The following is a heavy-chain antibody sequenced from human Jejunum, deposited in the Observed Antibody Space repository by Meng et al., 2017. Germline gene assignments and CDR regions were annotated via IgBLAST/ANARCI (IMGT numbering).Heavy chain of an antibody. CDR1: GGSIRSGNYY. J-gene: IGHJ5*02. Sequence: QLPEPAPRLLNPSQTPPLTCTVSGGSIRSGNYYWSWIRQPAGKGLEWIGHIYLTGSTNYNPSLMSRVTISSDTSKNQISLRLNSVTAADTAVYYCAREKGWYDGTQNWFDPWGQGTLVTVSS. V-gene: IGHV4-61*02. CDR2: IYLTGST. D-gene: IGHD6-19*01. CDR3: AREKGWYDGTQNWFDP.